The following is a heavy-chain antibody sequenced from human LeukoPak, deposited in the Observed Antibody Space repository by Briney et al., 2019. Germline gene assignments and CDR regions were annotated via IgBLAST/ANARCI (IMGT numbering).Heavy chain of an antibody. J-gene: IGHJ6*03. CDR2: IYTSGST. Sequence: SETLSLTCTVSGGSISSGSYYWSWIRQPAGKGLEWIGRIYTSGSTNYNPSLKSRVTISVDTSKNQFSLKLSSVTAADTAVYYCARDRAEMATIGYYYMDVWGKGTTVTVSS. V-gene: IGHV4-61*02. CDR3: ARDRAEMATIGYYYMDV. CDR1: GGSISSGSYY. D-gene: IGHD5-24*01.